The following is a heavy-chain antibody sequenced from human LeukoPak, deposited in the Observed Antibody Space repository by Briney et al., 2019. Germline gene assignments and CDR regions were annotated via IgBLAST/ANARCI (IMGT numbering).Heavy chain of an antibody. Sequence: PSETLSLTCTVSGGSISSGSYYWSWIRQPAGKGLEWIGRIYTSGSTNYNPSLKSRVTISVDTSKNQFSLKLSSVTAADTAVYYCARGLRLGHNWFDPWGQGTLVTVSS. J-gene: IGHJ5*02. V-gene: IGHV4-61*02. CDR3: ARGLRLGHNWFDP. CDR1: GGSISSGSYY. D-gene: IGHD3-16*01. CDR2: IYTSGST.